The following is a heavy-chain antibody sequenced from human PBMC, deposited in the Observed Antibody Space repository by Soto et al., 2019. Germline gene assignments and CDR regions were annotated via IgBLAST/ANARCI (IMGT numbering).Heavy chain of an antibody. V-gene: IGHV1-3*01. Sequence: QVQLVQSGAEVTKPGASVKVSCKTSGETFSRSAIHWVRQVPGQRPEWMGWIHAGNGNTKYSQKFQDRLTVTRDTSASTAYMELSSLRSEDTGIYYCARDGTGCYFDHWGQGTLVTVSS. CDR2: IHAGNGNT. CDR1: GETFSRSA. D-gene: IGHD6-19*01. J-gene: IGHJ4*02. CDR3: ARDGTGCYFDH.